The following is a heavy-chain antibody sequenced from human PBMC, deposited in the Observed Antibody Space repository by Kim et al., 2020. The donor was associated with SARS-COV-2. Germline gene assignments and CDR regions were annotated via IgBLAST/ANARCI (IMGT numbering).Heavy chain of an antibody. CDR3: ARAVGGSGSYYADY. J-gene: IGHJ4*02. D-gene: IGHD3-10*01. V-gene: IGHV1-8*01. Sequence: QKFQGRVTMTRNTSISTGYMELSSLRSEDTAVYYCARAVGGSGSYYADYWGQGTLVTVSS.